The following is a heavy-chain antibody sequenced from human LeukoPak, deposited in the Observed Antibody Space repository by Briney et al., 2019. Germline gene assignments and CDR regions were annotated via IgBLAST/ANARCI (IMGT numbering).Heavy chain of an antibody. CDR2: ISSSGSTI. J-gene: IGHJ4*02. CDR3: ARDQVVTAITFFDY. CDR1: GFTFSSYE. V-gene: IGHV3-48*03. Sequence: PGGSLRLSCAASGFTFSSYEMNWVRQAPGKGLEWVSYISSSGSTIYYADSVKGRFTISRDNAKNSLYLQMNSLRAEDTAVYYCARDQVVTAITFFDYWGQGTLVTVSS. D-gene: IGHD2-21*02.